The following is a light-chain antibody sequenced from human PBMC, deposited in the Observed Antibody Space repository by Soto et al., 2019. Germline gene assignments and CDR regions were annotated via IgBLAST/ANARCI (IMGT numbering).Light chain of an antibody. J-gene: IGKJ1*01. CDR1: QSISSW. CDR3: QQYSVYWT. CDR2: DAS. Sequence: DIKMTQSPSTLSASVGDRVTITFRASQSISSWLAWYQQKPGKAPHLLISDASSLGSGVPSRFSGSGSGTEFTLTINSLQPDDFATYYCQQYSVYWTFGQGTKVDI. V-gene: IGKV1-5*01.